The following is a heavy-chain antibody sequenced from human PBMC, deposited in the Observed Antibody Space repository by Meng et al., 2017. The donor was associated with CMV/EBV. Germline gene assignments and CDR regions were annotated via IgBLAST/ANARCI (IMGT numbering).Heavy chain of an antibody. D-gene: IGHD4-17*01. J-gene: IGHJ4*02. CDR3: AKVYYGDYGLVDY. Sequence: GESLKISCAASGFTFSSYGMHGVRQAPGKGLEWVAFIRYDGSNKYYADSVKGRFTISRDNSKNTLYLQMNSLRAEDTAVYYCAKVYYGDYGLVDYWGQGTLVTVSS. CDR2: IRYDGSNK. CDR1: GFTFSSYG. V-gene: IGHV3-30*02.